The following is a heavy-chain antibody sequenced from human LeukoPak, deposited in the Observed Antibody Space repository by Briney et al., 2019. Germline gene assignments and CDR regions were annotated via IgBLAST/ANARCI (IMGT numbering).Heavy chain of an antibody. CDR3: ARAYKDRSLAGKKEFFQH. D-gene: IGHD6-19*01. J-gene: IGHJ1*01. CDR2: IKQDGSEK. V-gene: IGHV3-7*03. CDR1: GFTFSSYW. Sequence: PAGGSLRLSCAASGFTFSSYWMSWVRQAPGKGLEWVANIKQDGSEKYYVDSVKGRFTISRDNANNFLYLQMNSLRAEDTALYYCARAYKDRSLAGKKEFFQHWGQGTLVTVSS.